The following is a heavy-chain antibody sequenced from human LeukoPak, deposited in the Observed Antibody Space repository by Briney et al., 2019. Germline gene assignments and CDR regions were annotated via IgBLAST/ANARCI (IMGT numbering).Heavy chain of an antibody. V-gene: IGHV3-11*04. CDR3: AAAPQTHRYLGY. CDR1: GFTVSSNF. D-gene: IGHD3-16*02. Sequence: PGGSLRLSCTVSGFTVSSNFMSWIRQAPGKGLEWVSYISSSGSTIYYADSVKGRFTISRDNAKNSLYLRMNSLRSEDTAVYYCAAAPQTHRYLGYWGQGTLVTVSS. J-gene: IGHJ4*02. CDR2: ISSSGSTI.